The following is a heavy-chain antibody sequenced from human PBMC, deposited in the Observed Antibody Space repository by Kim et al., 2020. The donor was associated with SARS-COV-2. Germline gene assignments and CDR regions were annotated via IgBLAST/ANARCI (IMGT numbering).Heavy chain of an antibody. D-gene: IGHD6-13*01. J-gene: IGHJ1*01. CDR1: GGSFSGYY. CDR2: INHSGST. CDR3: ARAGPRSPGSWHPWGNYFQH. Sequence: SETLSLTCAVYGGSFSGYYWSWIRQPPGKGLEWIGEINHSGSTNYNPSLKSRVTISVDTSKNQFSLKLSSVTAADTAVYYCARAGPRSPGSWHPWGNYFQHWGQGTLVTVSS. V-gene: IGHV4-34*01.